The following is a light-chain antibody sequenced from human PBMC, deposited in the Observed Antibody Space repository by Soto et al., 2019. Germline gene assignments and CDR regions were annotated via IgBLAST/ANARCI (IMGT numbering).Light chain of an antibody. V-gene: IGLV1-36*01. CDR2: YDD. J-gene: IGLJ3*02. CDR1: SSNIGKNA. CDR3: ATWDDKLNGWL. Sequence: QSVLTQPPSVPEAPRQRVTISCFGSSSNIGKNAVNWYQQFPGKAPKLLIYYDDLLPSGVSDRFSGSKSGTSASLAISGLQSEDEADYYCATWDDKLNGWLFGGGTKLTVL.